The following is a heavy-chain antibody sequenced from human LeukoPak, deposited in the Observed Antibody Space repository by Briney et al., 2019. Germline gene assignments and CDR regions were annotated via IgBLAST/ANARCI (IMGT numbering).Heavy chain of an antibody. V-gene: IGHV3-48*03. D-gene: IGHD3-10*02. CDR3: AELGITMIGGV. CDR2: ISSSGSTI. CDR1: GFTFSSYE. Sequence: GGSLRLSCAASGFTFSSYEMDWVRQAPGKGLEWVSYISSSGSTIYYADSVKGRFTISRDNAKNSLYLQMNSLRAEDTAIYYCAELGITMIGGVWGKGTTVTISS. J-gene: IGHJ6*04.